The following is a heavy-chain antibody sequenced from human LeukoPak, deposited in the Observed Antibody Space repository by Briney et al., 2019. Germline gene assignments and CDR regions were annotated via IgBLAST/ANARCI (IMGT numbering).Heavy chain of an antibody. Sequence: ASVKVSCKASGYTFTGYYMHWVRQAPGQGLEWMGWINPNSGGTNYAQKLQGRVTMTTDTSTSTAYMELRSLRSDDTAVYYCAVHYDILTGYYPSYYFDYWGQGTLVTVSS. CDR2: INPNSGGT. CDR3: AVHYDILTGYYPSYYFDY. CDR1: GYTFTGYY. V-gene: IGHV1-2*02. D-gene: IGHD3-9*01. J-gene: IGHJ4*02.